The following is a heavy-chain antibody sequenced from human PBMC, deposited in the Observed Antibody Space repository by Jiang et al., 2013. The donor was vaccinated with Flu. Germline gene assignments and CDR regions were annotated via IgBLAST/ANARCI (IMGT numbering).Heavy chain of an antibody. V-gene: IGHV4-34*01. Sequence: GSGLVKPSETLSLICTVNGGSLTGYFGSWLRQTPGKGPEWIGDVSQTGGTKYNPSLQSRVTLWLDGSRKEFSLKMTSLTAADTAIYYCARGSSCTSASCQLPTTENNWFDPWGPEPRSPSP. CDR2: VSQTGGT. J-gene: IGHJ5*02. CDR1: GGSLTGYF. CDR3: ARGSSCTSASCQLPTTENNWFDP. D-gene: IGHD1-1*01.